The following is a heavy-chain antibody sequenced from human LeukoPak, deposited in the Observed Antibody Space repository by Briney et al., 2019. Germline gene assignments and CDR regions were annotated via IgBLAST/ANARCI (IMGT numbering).Heavy chain of an antibody. CDR3: ATGGGHGDYQLTAEDLLGPPREARQYFQH. Sequence: GASVKVSCKVSGYTLTELSMHWVRQAPGKGLEWMGGFDPEDGETIYAQKFQGRATMTEDTSTDTAYMELSSLRSEDTAVYYCATGGGHGDYQLTAEDLLGPPREARQYFQHWGQGTLVTVSS. CDR1: GYTLTELS. J-gene: IGHJ1*01. CDR2: FDPEDGET. D-gene: IGHD4-17*01. V-gene: IGHV1-24*01.